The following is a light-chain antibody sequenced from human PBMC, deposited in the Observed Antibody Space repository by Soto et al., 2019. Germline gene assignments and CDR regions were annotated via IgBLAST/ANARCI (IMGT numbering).Light chain of an antibody. CDR3: QHYAMSPPFT. V-gene: IGKV3-20*01. J-gene: IGKJ3*01. CDR1: QTVSSSY. Sequence: EIVLTQSPGTLSLSPGERATLSCRASQTVSSSYLGRYQQKAGQAPRLLIYGASGRATGIPDRFSGSGSGTDFTLTISGLEPEDFAVYYCQHYAMSPPFTFGPGTKVDIK. CDR2: GAS.